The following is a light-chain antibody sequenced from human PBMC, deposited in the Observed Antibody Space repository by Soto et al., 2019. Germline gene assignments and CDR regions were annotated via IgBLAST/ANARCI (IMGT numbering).Light chain of an antibody. J-gene: IGKJ3*01. V-gene: IGKV1-39*01. CDR1: QSISRY. CDR3: QHSYTSPFT. CDR2: AAS. Sequence: DIQMTQSPSSLSASVGDRITITCRASQSISRYLNWYQQKPGKPPNLLIYAASNLQSGVPSRFSCSGSGTDFTLTISSLQPEDFATYHCQHSYTSPFTFGPGTKVDIK.